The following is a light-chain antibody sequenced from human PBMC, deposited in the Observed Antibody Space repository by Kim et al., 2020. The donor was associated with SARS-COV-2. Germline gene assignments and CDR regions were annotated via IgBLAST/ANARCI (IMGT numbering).Light chain of an antibody. Sequence: EIVLTQSPATLSLSPGERATLSCRASQSVSSYLAWYQQKPGQAPRLLIYDASNRATGIPARFSGSGSGTDFTLTISSLEPGDFAVYYCQQRSNSWAFGQGAKGDIK. CDR3: QQRSNSWA. V-gene: IGKV3-11*01. CDR1: QSVSSY. J-gene: IGKJ1*01. CDR2: DAS.